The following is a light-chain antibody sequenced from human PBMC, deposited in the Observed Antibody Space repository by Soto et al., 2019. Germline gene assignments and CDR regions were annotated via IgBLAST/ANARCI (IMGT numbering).Light chain of an antibody. CDR3: QQYVSSPYT. Sequence: EIVLTQSPGTLSLSPGERATLSCRASQSVSSSYLAWYQQKPGQAPRLLIYGASSRATGIPDRFSGSGSGTDFTLTISRLEPEYFAVYYWQQYVSSPYTFGQGTKLEIK. CDR1: QSVSSSY. V-gene: IGKV3-20*01. CDR2: GAS. J-gene: IGKJ2*01.